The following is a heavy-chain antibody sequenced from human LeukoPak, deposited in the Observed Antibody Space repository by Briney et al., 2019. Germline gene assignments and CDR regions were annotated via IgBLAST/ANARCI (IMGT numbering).Heavy chain of an antibody. CDR3: ARDSADDSSGYYRDY. Sequence: GGSLRLSCAASGFTFSSYSMNRARQAPGKGLEWVSSISSSSSYIYYADSVKGRFTISRDNAKNSLYLQMNSLRAEDTAVYYCARDSADDSSGYYRDYWGQGTLVTVSS. J-gene: IGHJ4*02. V-gene: IGHV3-21*01. CDR1: GFTFSSYS. D-gene: IGHD3-22*01. CDR2: ISSSSSYI.